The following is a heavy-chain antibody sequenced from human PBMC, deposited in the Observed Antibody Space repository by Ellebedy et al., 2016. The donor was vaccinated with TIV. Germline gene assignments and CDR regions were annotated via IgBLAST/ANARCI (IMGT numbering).Heavy chain of an antibody. D-gene: IGHD2-2*01. V-gene: IGHV3-13*01. J-gene: IGHJ6*02. CDR3: ARGVPAAMLEVDSYGMDV. Sequence: PGGSLRLSCAASGFTFSYYDMHRVRQTTGKGLEWVSGIGTAGDTYYPGSVRGRFTISRENAKNSLYLQMNSLRAEDTAVYYCARGVPAAMLEVDSYGMDVWGQGTTVTVSS. CDR2: IGTAGDT. CDR1: GFTFSYYD.